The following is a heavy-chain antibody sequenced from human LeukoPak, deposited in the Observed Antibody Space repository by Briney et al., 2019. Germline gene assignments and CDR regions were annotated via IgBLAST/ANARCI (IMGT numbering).Heavy chain of an antibody. CDR2: ISSSSSYM. J-gene: IGHJ6*02. V-gene: IGHV3-21*01. Sequence: GGSLRLSCAASGFTFSTYTMNWVRQAPGKGLEWVSSISSSSSYMYYAGSLKGRFTISRDNAKNSLYLQMNSLRAEDTAVYYCARDRVSSRVYYGMDVWGQGTTVTVSS. D-gene: IGHD6-13*01. CDR1: GFTFSTYT. CDR3: ARDRVSSRVYYGMDV.